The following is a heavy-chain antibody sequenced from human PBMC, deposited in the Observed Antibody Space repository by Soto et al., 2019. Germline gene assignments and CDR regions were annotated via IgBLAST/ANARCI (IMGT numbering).Heavy chain of an antibody. CDR3: ARDLHGDPYY. J-gene: IGHJ4*02. D-gene: IGHD4-17*01. CDR2: IIPNNGTA. V-gene: IGHV1-18*01. CDR1: GGTFSSYA. Sequence: ASVKVSCKASGGTFSSYAISWVRQAPGQGLEWMGWIIPNNGTANYAQKLQGRVTMTTDTSTSTAYMELRSLRSDDTAVYYCARDLHGDPYYWGQGTLVTVSS.